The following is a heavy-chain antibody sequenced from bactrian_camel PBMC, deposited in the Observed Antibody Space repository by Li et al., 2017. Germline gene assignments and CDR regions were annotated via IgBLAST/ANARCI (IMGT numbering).Heavy chain of an antibody. V-gene: IGHV3S40*01. CDR1: GYASSRYC. CDR2: ICIVGGTT. Sequence: VQLVESGGGSVQAGGSLRLSCTASGYASSRYCMGWFRQAPGKEREGVAAICIVGGTTYYADSVKGRFTISMDNAKNTVYLQMDSLKPEDTAMYYCVRAVRLATIMDVAWGAMDTWGKGTQVTVS. J-gene: IGHJ7*01. D-gene: IGHD3*01.